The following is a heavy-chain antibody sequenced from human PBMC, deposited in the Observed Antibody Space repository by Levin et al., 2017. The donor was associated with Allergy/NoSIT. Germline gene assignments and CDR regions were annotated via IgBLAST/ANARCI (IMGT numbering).Heavy chain of an antibody. CDR3: AGVSADGDLSDY. J-gene: IGHJ4*02. CDR1: GFTFRSYA. Sequence: GGSLRLSCAASGFTFRSYAMHWMRQAPGEGLVCVSAISCSGGRTYYANSVKGSFTISRDNSKNTLYLQMGSLRAEAMAVYYCAGVSADGDLSDYWGQGPLVTVSS. V-gene: IGHV3-64*01. D-gene: IGHD4-17*01. CDR2: ISCSGGRT.